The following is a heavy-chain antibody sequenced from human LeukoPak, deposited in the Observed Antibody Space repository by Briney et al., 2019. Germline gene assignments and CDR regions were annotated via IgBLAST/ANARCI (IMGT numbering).Heavy chain of an antibody. CDR2: INPSGGST. CDR1: GYTFTSYY. D-gene: IGHD3-10*01. V-gene: IGHV1-46*01. J-gene: IGHJ4*02. CDR3: ARGFRLREYYGSAKRAYYFDY. Sequence: GASVKVSCKASGYTFTSYYMHWVRQAPGQGLEWMGIINPSGGSTSYAQKFQGRVTMTRDMSTSTVYMELSSLRSEDTAVYYCARGFRLREYYGSAKRAYYFDYWGQGTLVTVSS.